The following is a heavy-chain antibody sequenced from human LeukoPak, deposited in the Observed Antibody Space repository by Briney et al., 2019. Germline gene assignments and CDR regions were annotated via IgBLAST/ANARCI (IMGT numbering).Heavy chain of an antibody. CDR3: ASSGRFRPPVY. CDR1: GGSFSGYY. J-gene: IGHJ4*02. Sequence: SETLSLTCAVYGGSFSGYYWSWIRQPPGKGQEWIGEISHSGSTNYNPSLKSRVTISVDTSKNQFSLKLSSVTAADTAVYYCASSGRFRPPVYWGQGTLVTVSS. V-gene: IGHV4-34*01. D-gene: IGHD3-10*01. CDR2: ISHSGST.